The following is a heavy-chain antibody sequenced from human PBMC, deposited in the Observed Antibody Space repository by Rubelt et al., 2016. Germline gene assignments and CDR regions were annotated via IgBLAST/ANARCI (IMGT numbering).Heavy chain of an antibody. CDR3: ARRLMPSYYFAY. Sequence: QVQLQESGPGLVKPSETLSLTCTVSGYPISSGFYWGWIRQPPGKGLEWIGSIYHRGNTYYSPSLKSRVTISVDTSKNQFSLKLSSWTAADTALYYCARRLMPSYYFAYWGQGRLVTVSS. CDR2: IYHRGNT. V-gene: IGHV4-38-2*02. J-gene: IGHJ4*02. CDR1: GYPISSGFY. D-gene: IGHD3-16*01.